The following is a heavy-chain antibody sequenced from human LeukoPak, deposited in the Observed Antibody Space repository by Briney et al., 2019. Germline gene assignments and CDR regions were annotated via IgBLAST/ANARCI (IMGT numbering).Heavy chain of an antibody. CDR2: INPNSGGT. D-gene: IGHD6-13*01. V-gene: IGHV1-2*02. CDR3: ARGGPGYSSSWYPDWDY. CDR1: GYTFTGYY. J-gene: IGHJ4*02. Sequence: ASVKVSCKASGYTFTGYYMHWVRQAPGQGLEWMGWINPNSGGTNYAQKFQGRVTMTRDTSISTAYMELSRLRSGDTAVYYCARGGPGYSSSWYPDWDYWGQGTLVTVSS.